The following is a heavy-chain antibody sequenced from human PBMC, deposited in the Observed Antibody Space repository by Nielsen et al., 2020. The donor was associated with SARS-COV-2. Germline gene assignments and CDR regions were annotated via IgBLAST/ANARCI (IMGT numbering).Heavy chain of an antibody. CDR3: ARGDVGGWGGYFDY. Sequence: SETLSLTCTVSGGSISSGDYYWSWIRQPPGKGLEWIGYIYYSGSTYYNPSLKSRVTISVDTSKNQFSLKLSSVTAADTAVYYCARGDVGGWGGYFDYWGQGTLVTVSS. CDR2: IYYSGST. V-gene: IGHV4-30-4*01. D-gene: IGHD6-19*01. CDR1: GGSISSGDYY. J-gene: IGHJ4*02.